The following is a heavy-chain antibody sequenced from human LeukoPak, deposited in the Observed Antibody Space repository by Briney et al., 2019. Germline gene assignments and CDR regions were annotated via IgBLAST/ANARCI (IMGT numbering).Heavy chain of an antibody. Sequence: ASVKVSCKASGYTFTGYYMNWVRQAPGQGLEWMGWINPGSGGTHYAQKFQGRVTMTRDTSISTAYMELSRLRSDDTAVYYCARGSAGRPYYFDHWGQGTLVTVSS. CDR2: INPGSGGT. J-gene: IGHJ4*02. CDR1: GYTFTGYY. CDR3: ARGSAGRPYYFDH. V-gene: IGHV1-2*02.